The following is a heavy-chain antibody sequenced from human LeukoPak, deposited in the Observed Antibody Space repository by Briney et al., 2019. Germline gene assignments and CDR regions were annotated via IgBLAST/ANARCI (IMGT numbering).Heavy chain of an antibody. CDR2: IYPGDSDI. D-gene: IGHD2-15*01. J-gene: IGHJ4*02. CDR1: GYSFTSYW. CDR3: AVPGIRGPADSLHY. V-gene: IGHV5-51*01. Sequence: GESLKISCKGSGYSFTSYWIGWARQMPGKGLEWMGVIYPGDSDIRYSPSFQGQVTISVDKSISTAYLQWSSLKASDTAMYYCAVPGIRGPADSLHYWGQGTLVIVSS.